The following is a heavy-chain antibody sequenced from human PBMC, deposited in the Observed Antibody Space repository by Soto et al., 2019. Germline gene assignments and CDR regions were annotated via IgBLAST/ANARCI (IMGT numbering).Heavy chain of an antibody. Sequence: VGSLRLSCAASGFTFSDYYMSWIRQAPGKGLEWVSYISSSGSTIYYADSVKGRFTISRDNAKNSLYLQMNSLRAEDTAVYYCASRRYTGTPRYYFDYWGQGTLVTVSS. V-gene: IGHV3-11*01. D-gene: IGHD1-1*01. CDR2: ISSSGSTI. CDR1: GFTFSDYY. CDR3: ASRRYTGTPRYYFDY. J-gene: IGHJ4*02.